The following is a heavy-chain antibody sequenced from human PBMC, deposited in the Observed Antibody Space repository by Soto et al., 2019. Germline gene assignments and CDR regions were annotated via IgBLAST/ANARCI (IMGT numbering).Heavy chain of an antibody. J-gene: IGHJ5*02. CDR3: ARHPSDFWFDP. V-gene: IGHV4-39*01. CDR2: IYYSGST. CDR1: GGSISSSSYF. Sequence: QLQLQESGPGLVKPSETLSLTCSVSGGSISSSSYFWGWIRQPPGKGLEWIGSIYYSGSTYYNPSLKSRVTVSVDTSKNQFSLKLSSVYAADTAVYYCARHPSDFWFDPWGQGTLVTVPS. D-gene: IGHD2-21*02.